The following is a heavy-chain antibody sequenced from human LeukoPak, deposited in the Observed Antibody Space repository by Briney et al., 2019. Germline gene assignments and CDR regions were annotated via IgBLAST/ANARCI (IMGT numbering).Heavy chain of an antibody. CDR2: ISLVGDT. V-gene: IGHV3-13*01. CDR3: ARAHVGAGLAFDF. D-gene: IGHD1-26*01. J-gene: IGHJ3*01. CDR1: GFSFNDDD. Sequence: GGSLRLSCAASGFSFNDDDMHWVRQTTGKRLEWVSAISLVGDTYYPASVKGRFTVSRDSAKNSLYLQMNSLRAGDTALYYCARAHVGAGLAFDFWGRGTMVTVSS.